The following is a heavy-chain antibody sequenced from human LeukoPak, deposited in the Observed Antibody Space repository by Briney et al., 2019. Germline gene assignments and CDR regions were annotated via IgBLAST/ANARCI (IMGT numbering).Heavy chain of an antibody. CDR1: GGSLSSHDFY. J-gene: IGHJ4*02. V-gene: IGHV4-61*03. D-gene: IGHD5-24*01. CDR3: AKSGYNFARGSFAD. Sequence: PSETLSLTCTVSGGSLSSHDFYWAWIRQPPGKGLEWIGYIDYSGTTNYNPALNSRVTISTDTSKNLFSLKVTSVTAADTAICYCAKSGYNFARGSFADWGQGALVTVSS. CDR2: IDYSGTT.